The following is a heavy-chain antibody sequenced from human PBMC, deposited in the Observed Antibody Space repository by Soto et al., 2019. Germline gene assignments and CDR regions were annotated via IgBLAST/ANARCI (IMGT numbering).Heavy chain of an antibody. V-gene: IGHV3-74*01. J-gene: IGHJ5*02. CDR2: IKADGSST. CDR1: GFTFSNYW. Sequence: EVQLVESGGGLVQPGGSLRLSCAASGFTFSNYWMHWVRQAPGKGLVWVSRIKADGSSTNYEDSVKGRFTISRDNAKNTLYLIINSLRVEATAVYFCTKERFDPWGQGTLVTVSS. CDR3: TKERFDP.